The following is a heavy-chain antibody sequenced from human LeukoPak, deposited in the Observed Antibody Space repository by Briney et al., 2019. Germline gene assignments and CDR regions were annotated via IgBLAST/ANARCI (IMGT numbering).Heavy chain of an antibody. Sequence: PGGSLRLSCAASGFTFSSYSMNWVRQAPGKGLEWVSSISSSSSYIYYADSVKGRFTISRDNAKNSLYLQMNSLRAEDTAVYYCARALPLGAKRSSPGDAFDIWGQGTMVTVSS. V-gene: IGHV3-21*01. D-gene: IGHD6-13*01. CDR3: ARALPLGAKRSSPGDAFDI. CDR1: GFTFSSYS. J-gene: IGHJ3*02. CDR2: ISSSSSYI.